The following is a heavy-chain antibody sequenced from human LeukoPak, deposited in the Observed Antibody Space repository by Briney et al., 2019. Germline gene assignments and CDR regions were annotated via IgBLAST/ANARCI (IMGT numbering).Heavy chain of an antibody. CDR3: ARDLDRDFDY. J-gene: IGHJ4*02. D-gene: IGHD3-10*01. CDR1: GSTVSRNY. Sequence: HPGGSLRLSCAASGSTVSRNYMSWVRQAPGKGLEWVSVIYSGGSTYYADSVKGRFTISRDNSKNTLYLQMNSLRAEDTAVYYCARDLDRDFDYWGQGTLVTVSS. V-gene: IGHV3-66*02. CDR2: IYSGGST.